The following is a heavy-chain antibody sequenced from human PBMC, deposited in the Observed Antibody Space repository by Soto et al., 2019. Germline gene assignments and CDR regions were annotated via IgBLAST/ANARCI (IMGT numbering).Heavy chain of an antibody. CDR1: GGTFSSYA. V-gene: IGHV1-69*13. CDR2: IIPIFGTA. D-gene: IGHD6-13*01. CDR3: ARMRYSRSWYGPSYYYYGMDV. Sequence: GASVKVSCKASGGTFSSYAISWVRQAPGQGLEWMGGIIPIFGTANYAQKFQGRVTITADESTSTAYMELSSLRSEDTAVYYCARMRYSRSWYGPSYYYYGMDVWGQGTTVTVSS. J-gene: IGHJ6*02.